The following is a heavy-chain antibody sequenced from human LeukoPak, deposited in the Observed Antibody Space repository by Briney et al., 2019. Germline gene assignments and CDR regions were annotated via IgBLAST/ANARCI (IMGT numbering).Heavy chain of an antibody. D-gene: IGHD5-24*01. V-gene: IGHV3-53*01. J-gene: IGHJ4*02. CDR1: GFTVSSNS. CDR3: ARVGDDYNGYVDY. CDR2: IYSDNT. Sequence: GGSLRLSCTVSGFTVSSNSMSWVRQAPGKGLEWVSFIYSDNTHYSDSVKGRFTISRDNSKNTLYLQMNSLRAEDSAVYYCARVGDDYNGYVDYWGQGTLVTVSS.